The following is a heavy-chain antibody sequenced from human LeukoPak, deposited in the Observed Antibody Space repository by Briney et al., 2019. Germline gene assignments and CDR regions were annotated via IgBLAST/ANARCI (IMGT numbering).Heavy chain of an antibody. CDR1: GFTFSNYA. V-gene: IGHV3-30-3*01. D-gene: IGHD5-12*01. CDR3: ARDRGYSGYDGLDY. CDR2: ISYDGSNK. Sequence: GGSLRLSCAASGFTFSNYAMHWVRQAPGKGLEWVAVISYDGSNKYNADSVKGRFTITRDNSKNTLYLQMNSLRAEDTAVYYCARDRGYSGYDGLDYWGQGTLVTVSS. J-gene: IGHJ4*02.